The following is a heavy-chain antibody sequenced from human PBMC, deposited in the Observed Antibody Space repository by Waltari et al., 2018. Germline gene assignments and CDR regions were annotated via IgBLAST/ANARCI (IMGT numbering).Heavy chain of an antibody. Sequence: QVQLVQSGAEVKKPGASVKVSCKVSGYTLTELSMHWVRQAPGKGLEWMGGFDPEDGETIYAQKFQGRVTMTEDTSTDTAYMELSSLRSEDTAVYYCATVGAAGSPRHNYYYGMDVWGQGTTVTVSS. CDR3: ATVGAAGSPRHNYYYGMDV. CDR1: GYTLTELS. CDR2: FDPEDGET. D-gene: IGHD6-13*01. J-gene: IGHJ6*02. V-gene: IGHV1-24*01.